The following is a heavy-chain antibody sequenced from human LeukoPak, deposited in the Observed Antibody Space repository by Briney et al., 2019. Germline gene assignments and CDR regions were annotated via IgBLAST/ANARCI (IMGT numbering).Heavy chain of an antibody. J-gene: IGHJ4*02. V-gene: IGHV3-21*01. CDR1: GFTFSSYS. D-gene: IGHD1-26*01. CDR3: ARVVRGSYYFDY. Sequence: NPGGSLRLSCAASGFTFSSYSMNWVRQAPGKGLEWVSSISSSSSYIYYADSVKGRFTISRDNAKNSLYLQMNSLRAEDTAVYYCARVVRGSYYFDYWGQGTLVTVSS. CDR2: ISSSSSYI.